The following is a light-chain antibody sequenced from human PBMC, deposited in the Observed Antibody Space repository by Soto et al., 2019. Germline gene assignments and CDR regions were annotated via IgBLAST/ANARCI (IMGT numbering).Light chain of an antibody. CDR3: CSYAGSYTWV. CDR1: SSDVGGYNY. Sequence: QSALTQPRSVSGTPGQSVTISSTGTSSDVGGYNYVSWYQQHPGKAPKFMIYDVSKRPSGVPDRFSCSKSGNTASLTSSGLQAEDEADYYCCSYAGSYTWVFGTGTKLPVL. V-gene: IGLV2-11*01. CDR2: DVS. J-gene: IGLJ1*01.